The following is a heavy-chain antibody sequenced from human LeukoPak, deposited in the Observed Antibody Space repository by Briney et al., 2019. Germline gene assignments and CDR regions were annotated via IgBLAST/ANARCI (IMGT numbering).Heavy chain of an antibody. CDR3: ARGDYLGSGSPYYYYYGMDV. CDR2: IIPIFGTA. J-gene: IGHJ6*02. Sequence: SVKVSCKASGYTFTGYYMHWVRQAPGQGLEWMGGIIPIFGTANYAQKFQGRVTFTRDTSASTAYMELSSLRSEDTAVYYCARGDYLGSGSPYYYYYGMDVWGQGTTVTVSS. V-gene: IGHV1-69*05. D-gene: IGHD3-10*01. CDR1: GYTFTGYY.